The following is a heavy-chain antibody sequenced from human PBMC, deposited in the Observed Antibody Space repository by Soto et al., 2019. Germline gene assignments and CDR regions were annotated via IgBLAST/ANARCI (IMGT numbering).Heavy chain of an antibody. CDR1: GGSFSGYY. CDR2: INHSGST. V-gene: IGHV4-34*01. CDR3: ARGIVVVTAWRAFDI. D-gene: IGHD2-21*02. J-gene: IGHJ3*02. Sequence: ASETLSLTCAVYGGSFSGYYWTWIRQPPGTGLEWIGEINHSGSTNYNPSLKSRVTISVDTSKNQFSLKLSSVTAADTAVYYCARGIVVVTAWRAFDIWGQGTMVTVSS.